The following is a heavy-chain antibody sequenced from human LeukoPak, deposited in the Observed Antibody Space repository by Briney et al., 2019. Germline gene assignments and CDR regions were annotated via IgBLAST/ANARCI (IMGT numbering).Heavy chain of an antibody. Sequence: PGGSLRLSCAASGFTFRTFPMGWVRQAPGKGLEWVSASAGGDITFYSDSVRGRFTISRDNSKETLYLQMNSLRAEDTALYYCAKSLFASAHGSGRAFDIWGQGTMVTVSS. D-gene: IGHD3-10*01. V-gene: IGHV3-23*01. CDR1: GFTFRTFP. CDR2: SAGGDIT. CDR3: AKSLFASAHGSGRAFDI. J-gene: IGHJ3*02.